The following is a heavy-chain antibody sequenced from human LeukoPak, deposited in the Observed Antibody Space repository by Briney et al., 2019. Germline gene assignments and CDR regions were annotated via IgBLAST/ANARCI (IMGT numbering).Heavy chain of an antibody. CDR3: ARYTRPFDY. V-gene: IGHV3-7*01. CDR1: GFTFTSYW. CDR2: VRQDGSEK. J-gene: IGHJ4*02. D-gene: IGHD2-2*02. Sequence: GGSLRLSCAASGFTFTSYWMSWVRQAPGKGLEWVANVRQDGSEKHYVDSVKGRFTISRDNAKNSLYLQMNSLRAEDSAVYYCARYTRPFDYWGQGTLVTVSS.